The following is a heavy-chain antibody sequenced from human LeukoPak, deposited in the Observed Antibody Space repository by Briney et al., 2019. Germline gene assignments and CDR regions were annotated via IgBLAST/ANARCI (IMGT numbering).Heavy chain of an antibody. CDR1: GGTFSSYA. J-gene: IGHJ3*02. Sequence: SVKVSCKASGGTFSSYAINWVRQAPGQGLERMGGIIPIFGTPNYAQKFQGRVTITADESTSTAYMELSSLRSEDTAVYYCARILYYYDSSGYYPGAFDIWGQGTMVTVSS. V-gene: IGHV1-69*01. CDR2: IIPIFGTP. CDR3: ARILYYYDSSGYYPGAFDI. D-gene: IGHD3-22*01.